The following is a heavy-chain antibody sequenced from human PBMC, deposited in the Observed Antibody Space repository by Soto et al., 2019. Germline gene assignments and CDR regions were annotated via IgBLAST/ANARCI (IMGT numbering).Heavy chain of an antibody. J-gene: IGHJ5*02. CDR3: ARDTTPAFDP. V-gene: IGHV1-18*01. CDR2: ISAYNGNT. Sequence: ASVKVSCKASGYTFTSYGISLVRQAPGQGLEWMGWISAYNGNTNYAQKLQGRVTMTTDTSTSTAYMELRSLRSDYTSVYYCARDTTPAFDPRGQGTLVTVSS. CDR1: GYTFTSYG. D-gene: IGHD1-1*01.